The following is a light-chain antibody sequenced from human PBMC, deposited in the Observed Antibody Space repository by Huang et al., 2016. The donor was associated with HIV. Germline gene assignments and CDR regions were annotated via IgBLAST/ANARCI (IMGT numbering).Light chain of an antibody. CDR1: QGITNS. CDR3: QQYYGTPT. J-gene: IGKJ1*01. V-gene: IGKV1-NL1*01. Sequence: GDRVTITCRASQGITNSLAWYQEKPGKDPMLLVSAASRLESGVPSRFSGSGSGTEYSLTIIGVQPEDFATYYCQQYYGTPTFGQGTKVEIK. CDR2: AAS.